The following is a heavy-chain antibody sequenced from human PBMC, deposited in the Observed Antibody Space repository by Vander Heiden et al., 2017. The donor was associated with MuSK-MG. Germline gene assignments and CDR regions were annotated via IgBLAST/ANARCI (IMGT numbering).Heavy chain of an antibody. V-gene: IGHV1-2*04. CDR1: GYTFTGYY. CDR2: INPNSGGT. D-gene: IGHD6-13*01. CDR3: ARLDSSSWPDDAFDI. J-gene: IGHJ3*02. Sequence: QVQLVQSGAEVKKPGASVKVSCKASGYTFTGYYMHWVRQAPGQGLEWMGWINPNSGGTNYAQKFQGWVTMTRDTSISTAYMELSRLRSDDTAGYYWARLDSSSWPDDAFDIWGQGTRGTVSA.